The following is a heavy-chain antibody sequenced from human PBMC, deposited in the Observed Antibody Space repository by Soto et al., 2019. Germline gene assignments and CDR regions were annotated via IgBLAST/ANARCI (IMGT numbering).Heavy chain of an antibody. Sequence: QVQLVESGGGLVKPGGSLRLSCAASRFTFSDYYMSWIRQAPGKGLEWVAYIISSGSTIYYADSVKGRFTISRANGKNALYLQMNSLRADDTAVYDCARGQDDYGDYVGAFDIWGRGKIVPVSS. CDR2: IISSGSTI. CDR3: ARGQDDYGDYVGAFDI. CDR1: RFTFSDYY. V-gene: IGHV3-11*01. D-gene: IGHD4-17*01. J-gene: IGHJ3*02.